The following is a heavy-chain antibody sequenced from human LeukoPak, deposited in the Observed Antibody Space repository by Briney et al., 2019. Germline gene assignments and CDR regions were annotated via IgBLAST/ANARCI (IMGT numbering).Heavy chain of an antibody. D-gene: IGHD4-17*01. V-gene: IGHV3-74*01. CDR3: VRGQTIDY. J-gene: IGHJ4*02. CDR1: GFTFINYW. CDR2: IMSDGTGI. Sequence: GGSLTLSCTTSGFTFINYWMYWVRQAPGKGLMWVSRIMSDGTGITYTDSVEGRFTISRDNAKNTLYLQMNSLRDEDTAVYYCVRGQTIDYWGQGTLVTVSS.